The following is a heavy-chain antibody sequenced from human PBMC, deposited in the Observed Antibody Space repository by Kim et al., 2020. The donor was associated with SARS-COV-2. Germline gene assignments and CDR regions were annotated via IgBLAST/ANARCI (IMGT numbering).Heavy chain of an antibody. CDR3: ARLPPRFGEAGGWFDP. Sequence: SGTLSLTCTVSGGSISSYYWSWIRQPPGKGLEWIGYIYYSGSTNYNPSLKSRVTTSVDTSKNQFSLKLSSVTAADTAVYYCARLPPRFGEAGGWFDPWGQGTLVTVSS. CDR2: IYYSGST. D-gene: IGHD3-10*01. J-gene: IGHJ5*02. V-gene: IGHV4-59*08. CDR1: GGSISSYY.